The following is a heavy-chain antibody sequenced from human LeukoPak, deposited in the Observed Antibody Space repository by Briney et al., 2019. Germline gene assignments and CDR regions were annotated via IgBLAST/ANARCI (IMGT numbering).Heavy chain of an antibody. CDR1: GGSFSGYY. J-gene: IGHJ4*02. D-gene: IGHD4-17*01. CDR3: ARTGLRRLYFDY. Sequence: PSETLSLTCAVYGGSFSGYYWNWIRQPPGKGLEWIGEINHSGSNNYNPSLKSRVTISVNTTKNHFSLKLSSVTAADTAVYYCARTGLRRLYFDYWGEGTLVTVSS. V-gene: IGHV4-34*01. CDR2: INHSGSN.